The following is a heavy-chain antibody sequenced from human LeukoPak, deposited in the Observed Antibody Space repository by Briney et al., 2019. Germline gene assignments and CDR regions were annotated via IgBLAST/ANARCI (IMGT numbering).Heavy chain of an antibody. CDR2: IYYSGST. CDR1: GGSISSYY. V-gene: IGHV4-59*01. CDR3: ARFSNPYYYDSSGYYYFDY. Sequence: SETLSLTCTVSGGSISSYYWSRIRQPPGKGLERIGYIYYSGSTNYNPSLKSRVTISVDTSKNQFSLKLSSVTAADTAVYYCARFSNPYYYDSSGYYYFDYWGQGTLVTVSS. D-gene: IGHD3-22*01. J-gene: IGHJ4*02.